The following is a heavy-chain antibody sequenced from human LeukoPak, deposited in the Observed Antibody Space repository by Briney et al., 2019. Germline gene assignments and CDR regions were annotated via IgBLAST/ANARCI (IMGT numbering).Heavy chain of an antibody. Sequence: TGGSLRLSCAASGFTFNDYAMHWVRQVPGKGLEWVAVISYDGSNKHYADSVKGRFTISRDNPKNTLYLQMNSLRGEDTAVYYCAREGFPPKISDFWSGLGPYYYYGMDVWGQGTTVTVSS. CDR2: ISYDGSNK. J-gene: IGHJ6*02. CDR1: GFTFNDYA. D-gene: IGHD3-3*01. V-gene: IGHV3-30-3*01. CDR3: AREGFPPKISDFWSGLGPYYYYGMDV.